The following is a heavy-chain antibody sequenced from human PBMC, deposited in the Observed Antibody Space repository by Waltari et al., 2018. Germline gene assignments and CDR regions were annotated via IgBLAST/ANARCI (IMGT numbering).Heavy chain of an antibody. CDR3: TRGGNYDFWSHSPFVDP. CDR1: GASFSSSY. V-gene: IGHV4-34*01. D-gene: IGHD3-3*01. CDR2: IRHPGNT. J-gene: IGHJ5*02. Sequence: QVQLQQWGAGLLKPSETLSLTCSVSGASFSSSYWRWVRHVPGKRLEWIGQIRHPGNTNYNPSLQSRVAISIDTSRNQFSLRVFSVTAADTGLYFCTRGGNYDFWSHSPFVDPWGQGTQVTVSS.